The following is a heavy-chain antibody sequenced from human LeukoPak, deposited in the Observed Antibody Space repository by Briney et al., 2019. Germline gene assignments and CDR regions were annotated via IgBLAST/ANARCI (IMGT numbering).Heavy chain of an antibody. V-gene: IGHV3-64D*06. CDR1: GFTFSSYA. D-gene: IGHD2-8*01. J-gene: IGHJ4*02. CDR3: VKDRGSMARRFDY. Sequence: PGGSLRLSCSASGFTFSSYAMYWVRQAPGTGLEYVSAISSNGGNADYADSVKGRFTISRDNSKNTLYLQMSSLRAEDTAVYYCVKDRGSMARRFDYWGQGTLVTVSS. CDR2: ISSNGGNA.